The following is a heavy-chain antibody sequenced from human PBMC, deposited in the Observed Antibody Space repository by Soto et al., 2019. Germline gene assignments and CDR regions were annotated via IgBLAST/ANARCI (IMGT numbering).Heavy chain of an antibody. Sequence: QVPLVQSGAEVKKPGSSVKVSCKASGGTFSSYAISWVRQAPGQGLEWMGGIIPIFGTANYAQKFQGRVTITADESTSTAYMELSSLRSEDTAVYYCAREVGYCSSTSCYGYYYYYGMDVWGQGTTVTVSS. CDR3: AREVGYCSSTSCYGYYYYYGMDV. CDR1: GGTFSSYA. CDR2: IIPIFGTA. V-gene: IGHV1-69*01. J-gene: IGHJ6*02. D-gene: IGHD2-2*01.